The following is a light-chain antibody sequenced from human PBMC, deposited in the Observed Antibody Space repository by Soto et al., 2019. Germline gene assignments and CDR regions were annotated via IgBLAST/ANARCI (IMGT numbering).Light chain of an antibody. Sequence: SVLSHPASVSGFPLHSITISSTATSSDVGGYNYVSWYQQHPGKAPKLMIYDFSNRPSGVSNRFSGSKSGNTASLTISGLLAEDEADYYCGSYTSSSTLLYVFGTGTKVTV. CDR3: GSYTSSSTLLYV. CDR1: SSDVGGYNY. V-gene: IGLV2-14*01. CDR2: DFS. J-gene: IGLJ1*01.